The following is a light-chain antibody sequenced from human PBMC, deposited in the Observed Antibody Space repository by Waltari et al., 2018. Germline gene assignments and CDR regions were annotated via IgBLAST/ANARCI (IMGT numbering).Light chain of an antibody. Sequence: AIQMTQSPSSLSASVGGRFTITCRATQALGSELAWYQQRPGEAPKVLIYGASRLQNGVPSRFSGSGSGTYFTLTISSLQPEDFATYYCLQDYNYPRTFGQGTKVEV. CDR1: QALGSE. J-gene: IGKJ1*01. V-gene: IGKV1-6*02. CDR2: GAS. CDR3: LQDYNYPRT.